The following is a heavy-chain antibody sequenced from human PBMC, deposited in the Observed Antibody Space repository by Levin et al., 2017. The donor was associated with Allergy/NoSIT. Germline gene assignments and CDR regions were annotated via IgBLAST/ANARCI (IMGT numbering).Heavy chain of an antibody. D-gene: IGHD1-26*01. V-gene: IGHV3-33*01. CDR2: IWYDGSNK. Sequence: GESLKISCAASGFTFSSYGMHWVRQAPGKGLEWVAVIWYDGSNKYYADSVKGRFTISRDNSKNTLYLQMNSLRAEDTAVYYCARVISLGAIDYWGQGTLVTVSS. CDR3: ARVISLGAIDY. J-gene: IGHJ4*02. CDR1: GFTFSSYG.